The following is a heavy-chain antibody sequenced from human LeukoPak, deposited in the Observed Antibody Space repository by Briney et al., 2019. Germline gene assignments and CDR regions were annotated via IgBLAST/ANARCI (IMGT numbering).Heavy chain of an antibody. V-gene: IGHV3-53*01. D-gene: IGHD4-17*01. CDR1: GFTFSSYG. J-gene: IGHJ4*02. Sequence: GGSLRLSCAASGFTFSSYGMHWVRQAPGKGLEWVSIIYTGGNTYYADSVKGRFTLSRDNSKNTLYLQMTSLRAEDTAVYYCARDRVTTGMDYWGQGTLVTVSS. CDR2: IYTGGNT. CDR3: ARDRVTTGMDY.